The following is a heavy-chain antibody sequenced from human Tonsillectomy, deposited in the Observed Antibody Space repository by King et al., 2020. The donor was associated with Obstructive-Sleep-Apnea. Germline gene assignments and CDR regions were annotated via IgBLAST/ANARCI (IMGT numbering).Heavy chain of an antibody. J-gene: IGHJ4*02. CDR3: ARDEAHLDPFDC. V-gene: IGHV3-11*06. D-gene: IGHD1-1*01. Sequence: VQLLESGGGLVKPGGSLRLSCAASGFTFSDYYMSWIRQAPGQGLEGVSYISSSSSYTNYADSVKGRFTISRENAKNSLYLQMNSLRAEDTAVYYCARDEAHLDPFDCWGQGTLVTVSS. CDR2: ISSSSSYT. CDR1: GFTFSDYY.